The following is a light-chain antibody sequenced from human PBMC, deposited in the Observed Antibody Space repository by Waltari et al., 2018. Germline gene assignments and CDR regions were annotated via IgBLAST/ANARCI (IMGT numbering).Light chain of an antibody. Sequence: QSVLTQPPSVSGAPGQRVTILCTGSSCNIGAGYDVPWYQQLPGTAPTLRLYAKGNWPAWVPPRFSGSQSGPSASRAITGLQAEDEADYYCQSYDGSLSVSVVFGGGTKLTVL. CDR1: SCNIGAGYD. J-gene: IGLJ2*01. CDR2: AKG. V-gene: IGLV1-40*01. CDR3: QSYDGSLSVSVV.